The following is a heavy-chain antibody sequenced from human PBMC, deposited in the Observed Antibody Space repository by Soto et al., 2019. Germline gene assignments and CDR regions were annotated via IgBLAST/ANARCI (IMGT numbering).Heavy chain of an antibody. CDR3: ARDGGRRFGELLSDYYYYGMDV. J-gene: IGHJ6*02. CDR2: ISSSSSYI. Sequence: PXGSLGLSFAASGFTFSSYSMNWVRQAPGKGLEWVSSISSSSSYIYYADSVKGRFTISRDNAKNSLYLQMNSLRAEDTAVYYCARDGGRRFGELLSDYYYYGMDVWGQGTTVTVSS. CDR1: GFTFSSYS. V-gene: IGHV3-21*01. D-gene: IGHD3-10*01.